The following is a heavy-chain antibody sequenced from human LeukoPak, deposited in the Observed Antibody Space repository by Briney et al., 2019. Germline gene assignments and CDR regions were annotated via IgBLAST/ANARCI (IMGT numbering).Heavy chain of an antibody. Sequence: PSETQSLTCTVSGGSISSYYWSWIRQPPGKGLEWIGYIYYSGSTNYNPSLKSRVTISVDTSKNQFSLKLSSVTAADTAVYYCARIGSSWRNLPFDYWGQGTLVTVSS. CDR1: GGSISSYY. CDR3: ARIGSSWRNLPFDY. D-gene: IGHD2-15*01. CDR2: IYYSGST. J-gene: IGHJ4*02. V-gene: IGHV4-59*01.